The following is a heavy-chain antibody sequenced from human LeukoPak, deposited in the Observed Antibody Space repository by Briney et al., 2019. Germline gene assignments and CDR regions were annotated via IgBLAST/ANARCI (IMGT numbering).Heavy chain of an antibody. CDR1: GFTFTSFA. D-gene: IGHD3-10*01. CDR2: IVVGSGNT. V-gene: IGHV1-58*02. Sequence: SVKVSCKASGFTFTSFAMQWVRQARGQSLEWIGWIVVGSGNTNYAQNFQERVTITRDMSTSTAYMELSSLRSEDTAVYYCAAYGSGSCNGMDVWGQGTTVTVSS. CDR3: AAYGSGSCNGMDV. J-gene: IGHJ6*02.